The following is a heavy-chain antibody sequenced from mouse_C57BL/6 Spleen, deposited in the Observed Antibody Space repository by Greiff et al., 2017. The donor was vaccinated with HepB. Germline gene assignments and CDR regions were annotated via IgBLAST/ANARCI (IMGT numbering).Heavy chain of an antibody. CDR3: ARRLGTGTSAMDY. Sequence: DVKLVESGGGLVKPGGSLKLSCAASGFTFSDYGMHWVRQAPEKGLEWVAYISSGSSTIYYADTVKGRFTISRDNAKNTLFLQMTSLRSEDTAMYYGARRLGTGTSAMDYWGQGTSVTVSS. CDR2: ISSGSSTI. V-gene: IGHV5-17*01. J-gene: IGHJ4*01. D-gene: IGHD4-1*01. CDR1: GFTFSDYG.